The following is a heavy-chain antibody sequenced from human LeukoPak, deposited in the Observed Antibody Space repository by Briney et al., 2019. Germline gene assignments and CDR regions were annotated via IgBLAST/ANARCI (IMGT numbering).Heavy chain of an antibody. Sequence: KSGGSLRLSCAASGFTFDDYAMHWVRRAPGKGLEWVSGISWNSNSIGYADSVKGRFTISRDNAKNSLYLQMNSLRVEDMALYYCAKDWGSEYYYMDVWGKGTTVTVSS. CDR3: AKDWGSEYYYMDV. D-gene: IGHD7-27*01. V-gene: IGHV3-9*03. CDR2: ISWNSNSI. J-gene: IGHJ6*03. CDR1: GFTFDDYA.